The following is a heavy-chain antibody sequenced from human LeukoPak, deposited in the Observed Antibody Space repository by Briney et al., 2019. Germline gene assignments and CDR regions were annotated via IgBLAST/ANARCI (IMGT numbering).Heavy chain of an antibody. CDR2: IRYDENTK. V-gene: IGHV3-30*02. CDR3: AKENTRDGYRHFHY. Sequence: PGGSLRLSCTASGFTFSRYGMQWVRQAPGKGLEWVACIRYDENTKYYADSVKGRFTVSRDNSENTLFLQMNSLRAEDTAVYYCAKENTRDGYRHFHYLGQGTLVTVSS. D-gene: IGHD5-24*01. J-gene: IGHJ4*02. CDR1: GFTFSRYG.